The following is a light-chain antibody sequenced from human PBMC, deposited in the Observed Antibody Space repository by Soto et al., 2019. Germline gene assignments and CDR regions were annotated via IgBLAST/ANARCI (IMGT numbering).Light chain of an antibody. J-gene: IGKJ3*01. V-gene: IGKV3-15*01. CDR3: QQYTKWPLFT. Sequence: EIVMTQSPATLYVSPGERATLSCRASQSVSSNLAWYQQRRGQAPRLLIYGTSTRATGIPARFSGSGSGTEFPLTISSLQSEDFAVYYCQQYTKWPLFTFGPGPRVD. CDR2: GTS. CDR1: QSVSSN.